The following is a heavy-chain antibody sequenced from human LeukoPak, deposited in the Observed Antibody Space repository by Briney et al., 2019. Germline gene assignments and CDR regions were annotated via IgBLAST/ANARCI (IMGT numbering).Heavy chain of an antibody. CDR2: ISAYNGNT. V-gene: IGHV1-18*01. CDR1: GYTFTSYG. CDR3: ARDVRSIAAADPLGY. D-gene: IGHD6-13*01. J-gene: IGHJ4*02. Sequence: ASVKVSCKASGYTFTSYGISWVRQAPGQGLEWMGWISAYNGNTNYAQKLQGRVTMTTDTSTSTAYMELRSLRSDDTAVYYCARDVRSIAAADPLGYWGQGTPVTVSS.